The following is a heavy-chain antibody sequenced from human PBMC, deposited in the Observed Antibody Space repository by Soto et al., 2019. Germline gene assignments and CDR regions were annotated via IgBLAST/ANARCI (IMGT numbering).Heavy chain of an antibody. J-gene: IGHJ4*02. V-gene: IGHV3-7*05. CDR2: IKYDGDEK. CDR3: ARDGVAPGLYFDH. CDR1: GFTLRDYW. Sequence: EVQLAEAGGGLVQWGGSLRPPCAASGFTLRDYWMNWGPPGPGKGLEWVASIKYDGDEKTYGDSVKGRFTISRDNPKNSVYLQMASLRAEDTAVYYCARDGVAPGLYFDHWGQGTPVTVSS. D-gene: IGHD3-10*01.